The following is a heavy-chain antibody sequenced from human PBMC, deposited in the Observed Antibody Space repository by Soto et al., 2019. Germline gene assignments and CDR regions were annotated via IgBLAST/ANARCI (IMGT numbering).Heavy chain of an antibody. CDR2: IKQGGSEK. V-gene: IGHV3-7*01. CDR3: VRDVGYDYVN. J-gene: IGHJ4*02. CDR1: GFTFSRYW. Sequence: EVQLVESGGGVVQSGGSLRLSCAVSGFTFSRYWMSWVRQAPGKGLEWVATIKQGGSEKYYVDSVKGRFTISGDNAENSRYLQMNSMSAEETAVYFCVRDVGYDYVNWGQGTLVTVSS. D-gene: IGHD3-16*01.